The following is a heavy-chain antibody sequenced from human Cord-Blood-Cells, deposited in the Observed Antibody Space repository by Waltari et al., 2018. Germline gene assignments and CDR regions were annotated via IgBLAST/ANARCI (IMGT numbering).Heavy chain of an antibody. D-gene: IGHD4-17*01. Sequence: QVQLQESGPGLVKPSETLSLTCTVSGYSISSGYYWGWIRQPPGKGLEWIGSIYHSGSTYDNPSLKSRVTIAVDTSKNQFSLKLSSVTAADTAVYYCAREDQLRGFDLWGRGTLVTVSS. CDR3: AREDQLRGFDL. CDR1: GYSISSGYY. V-gene: IGHV4-38-2*02. CDR2: IYHSGST. J-gene: IGHJ2*01.